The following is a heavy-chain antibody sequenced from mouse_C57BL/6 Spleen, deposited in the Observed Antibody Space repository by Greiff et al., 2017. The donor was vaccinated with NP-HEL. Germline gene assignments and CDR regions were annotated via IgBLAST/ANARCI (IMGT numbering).Heavy chain of an antibody. J-gene: IGHJ3*01. CDR2: IYPGDGDT. CDR3: ARGGDYYGAY. D-gene: IGHD1-1*02. CDR1: GYAGSSEW. V-gene: IGHV1-80*01. Sequence: GKEGMKPGASVKMAGKASGYAGSSEWMNWVKQRPGKGLEWIGQIYPGDGDTNYNGKFKGKATLTADKSSRTAYMQRSSLTSEDSAVYFCARGGDYYGAYWGQGTLVTVSA.